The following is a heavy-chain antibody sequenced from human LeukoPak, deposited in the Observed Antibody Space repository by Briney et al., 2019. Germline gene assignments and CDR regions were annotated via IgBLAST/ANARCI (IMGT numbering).Heavy chain of an antibody. V-gene: IGHV3-23*01. D-gene: IGHD3-22*01. Sequence: GGSLRLSCAASGYTFSSFSINWVRQAPGKGLEWVSAISYSGGSTYYADSVKGRFTISRDNSKNTLYLQMNSLRAEDTAVYYCAKNYDSSGYYPDYWGQGSLVTVSS. CDR3: AKNYDSSGYYPDY. CDR2: ISYSGGST. J-gene: IGHJ4*02. CDR1: GYTFSSFS.